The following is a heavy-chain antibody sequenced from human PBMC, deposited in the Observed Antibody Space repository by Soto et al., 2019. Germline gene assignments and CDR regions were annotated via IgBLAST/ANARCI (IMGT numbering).Heavy chain of an antibody. Sequence: QITLKESGPTRVKPTQTLMLTCTFSGFSLSTSGVGVGWIRQPPGKALEWLAVIYWDDDKRYSPSLKTRLTITKDTSKNQVVLTMTDMDPLDTATYYCAHRLGGGRDWSTGTFDMWGQGTLVTVSS. J-gene: IGHJ3*02. V-gene: IGHV2-5*02. CDR2: IYWDDDK. CDR3: AHRLGGGRDWSTGTFDM. CDR1: GFSLSTSGVG. D-gene: IGHD3-16*01.